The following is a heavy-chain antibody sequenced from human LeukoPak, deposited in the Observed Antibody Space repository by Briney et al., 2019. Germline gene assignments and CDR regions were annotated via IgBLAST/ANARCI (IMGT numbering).Heavy chain of an antibody. CDR2: INHSGST. V-gene: IGHV4-39*07. Sequence: SETLSLTCTVSGGSISSTSYYWGWIRQPPGEGLEWIGEINHSGSTNYNPSLKSRVTISVDTSKNQFSLKLSSVTAADTAVYYCARAYCSSTSCYYCFDYWGQGTLVTVSS. J-gene: IGHJ4*02. D-gene: IGHD2-2*01. CDR3: ARAYCSSTSCYYCFDY. CDR1: GGSISSTSYY.